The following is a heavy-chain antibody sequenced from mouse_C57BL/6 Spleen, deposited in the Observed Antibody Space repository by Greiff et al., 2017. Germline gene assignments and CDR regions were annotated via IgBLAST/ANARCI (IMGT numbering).Heavy chain of an antibody. CDR3: ARDGRNFDY. CDR2: IYPSDSET. J-gene: IGHJ2*01. Sequence: QVQLQQPGAELVRPGSSVKLSCKASGYTFTSYWMDWVKQRPGHGLEWIGNIYPSDSETHYNQKFKDKATLTVDKSSSTAYMQLSSLTSEDSAVYYCARDGRNFDYWGQGTTLTVSS. V-gene: IGHV1-61*01. D-gene: IGHD1-1*01. CDR1: GYTFTSYW.